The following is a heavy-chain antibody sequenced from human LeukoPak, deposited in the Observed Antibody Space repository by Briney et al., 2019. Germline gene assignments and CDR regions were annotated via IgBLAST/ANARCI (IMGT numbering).Heavy chain of an antibody. CDR1: GGSMNSYY. CDR2: INYSGGT. V-gene: IGHV4-59*08. CDR3: ARHVWLQPFDY. Sequence: SETLSLTCSVSGGSMNSYYWSWIRQSPGKGLEWIGYINYSGGTNYNPSLKSRVTISVDTSKNQFSLKLSSVTAADTAVYYCARHVWLQPFDYWGQGTLVTVSS. J-gene: IGHJ4*02. D-gene: IGHD3-9*01.